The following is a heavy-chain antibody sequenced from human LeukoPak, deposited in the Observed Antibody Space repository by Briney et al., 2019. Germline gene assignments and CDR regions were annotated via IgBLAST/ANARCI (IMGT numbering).Heavy chain of an antibody. J-gene: IGHJ1*01. CDR2: MNPNSGNT. D-gene: IGHD3-22*01. V-gene: IGHV1-8*02. CDR3: ARDAGGSGYRDAEYFQH. Sequence: GASVKVSCKASGYTFTGYYMHWVRQATGQGLEWMGWMNPNSGNTGYAQKFQGRVTMTRDMSTSTVYMELSSLRSEDTAVYYCARDAGGSGYRDAEYFQHWGQGTLVTVSS. CDR1: GYTFTGYY.